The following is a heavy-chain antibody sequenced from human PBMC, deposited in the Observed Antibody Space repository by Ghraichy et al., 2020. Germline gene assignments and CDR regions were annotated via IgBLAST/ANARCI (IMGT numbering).Heavy chain of an antibody. J-gene: IGHJ6*02. D-gene: IGHD2-2*01. CDR3: ARPSSTSDIGDPYGMDV. CDR2: IYYSGST. Sequence: SETLSLTCTVSGGSISSYYWSWIRQPPGKGLEWIGYIYYSGSTNYNPSLKSRVTISVDTSKNQFSLKLSSVTAADTAVYYCARPSSTSDIGDPYGMDVWGQGTTVTVSS. V-gene: IGHV4-59*01. CDR1: GGSISSYY.